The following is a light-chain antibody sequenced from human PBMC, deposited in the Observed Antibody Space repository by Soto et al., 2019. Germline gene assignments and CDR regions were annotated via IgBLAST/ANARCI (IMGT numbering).Light chain of an antibody. CDR1: QSVSNNY. Sequence: TVLTQSPCTLSLSTGERATLSCRASQSVSNNYLAWYQQKPGQAPRLLIYGASNRATGIPDRFSGSGSGTDFTLTISRLEPEDFAVYYCQQYGSSGTFGQGTKVDIK. V-gene: IGKV3-20*01. CDR3: QQYGSSGT. CDR2: GAS. J-gene: IGKJ1*01.